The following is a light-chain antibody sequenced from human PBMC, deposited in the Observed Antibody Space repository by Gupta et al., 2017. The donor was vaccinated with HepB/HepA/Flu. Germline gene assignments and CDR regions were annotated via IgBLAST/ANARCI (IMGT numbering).Light chain of an antibody. CDR3: QSADSSDTYYYV. CDR1: ALPKQY. CDR2: KDS. J-gene: IGLJ1*01. V-gene: IGLV3-25*03. Sequence: SYELTQPPSVSVSPGQTARITCPGDALPKQYAYWYQQKPGQAPVLVIYKDSERPSGIPERFSGSSSGTTVTLTISGVQAEDEADYYCQSADSSDTYYYVFGTGTKVTVL.